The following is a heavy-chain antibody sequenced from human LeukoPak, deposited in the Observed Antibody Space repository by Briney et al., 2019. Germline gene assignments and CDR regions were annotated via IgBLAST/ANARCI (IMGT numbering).Heavy chain of an antibody. CDR1: GFTFTSSA. CDR3: AAVHYYDSSGSYAFDI. D-gene: IGHD3-22*01. Sequence: ASVNVSCKASGFTFTSSAMQWVRQARGQRLEWIGWIVVGSGNTNYAQKFQERVTITRDMSTSTAYMELSSLRSEDTAVYYCAAVHYYDSSGSYAFDIWGQGTMVTVSS. V-gene: IGHV1-58*02. J-gene: IGHJ3*02. CDR2: IVVGSGNT.